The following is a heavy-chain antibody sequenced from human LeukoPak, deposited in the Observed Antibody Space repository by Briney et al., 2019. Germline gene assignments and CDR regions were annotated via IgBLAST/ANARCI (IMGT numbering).Heavy chain of an antibody. J-gene: IGHJ3*02. Sequence: PGGSLRLSCAAXGXXXXXXAXXXXXXAXGXXLXXVXXIXGSGGXTYYAESVKGRFTISRDNSKNTLYLQMNSLRAEDTAVXYCAKDLHDGYDHIGAFDIWGQGTMVTVSS. D-gene: IGHD5-12*01. V-gene: IGHV3-23*01. CDR1: GXXXXXXA. CDR3: AKDLHDGYDHIGAFDI. CDR2: IXGSGGXT.